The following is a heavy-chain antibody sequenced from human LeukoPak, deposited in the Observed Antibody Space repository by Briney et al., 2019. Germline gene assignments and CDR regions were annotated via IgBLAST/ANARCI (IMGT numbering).Heavy chain of an antibody. Sequence: PGGSLRLSCAASGFTFSSYSKNWVRQAPGKGLECVSSISSSSSYIYYADSVKGRFTISRDNAKNSLYLQMNSLRAEDTAVYYCARAVDYGDPNWFDPWGQGTLVTVSS. CDR3: ARAVDYGDPNWFDP. J-gene: IGHJ5*02. CDR1: GFTFSSYS. D-gene: IGHD4-17*01. CDR2: ISSSSSYI. V-gene: IGHV3-21*01.